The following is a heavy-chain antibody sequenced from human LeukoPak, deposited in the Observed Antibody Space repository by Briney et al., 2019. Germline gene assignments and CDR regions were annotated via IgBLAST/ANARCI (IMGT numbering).Heavy chain of an antibody. CDR1: GFTFSSYW. J-gene: IGHJ6*02. CDR3: TCVGEPLDV. Sequence: AGGSLRLSCAASGFTFSSYWMHWVRQAPGKGLVWVSRIKSDGSSTNYADSVKGRFTISRDNAKNTVYLQMNSLRVEDTAVYYCTCVGEPLDVWGQGTAVTVSS. CDR2: IKSDGSST. D-gene: IGHD3-16*01. V-gene: IGHV3-74*01.